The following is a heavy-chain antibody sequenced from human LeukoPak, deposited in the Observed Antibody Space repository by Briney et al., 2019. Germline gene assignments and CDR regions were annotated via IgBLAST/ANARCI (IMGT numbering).Heavy chain of an antibody. CDR2: ISYDGSNK. CDR3: ARATHYYYDSSGYPEYFQH. CDR1: GFTFSSYG. Sequence: GGSLRLSCAASGFTFSSYGMHWVRQAPGKGLEWVAVISYDGSNKYYADSVKGRFTISRDNSKNTLYLQMNSLRAEDTAVYYCARATHYYYDSSGYPEYFQHWGQGTLVTVSS. J-gene: IGHJ1*01. D-gene: IGHD3-22*01. V-gene: IGHV3-30*03.